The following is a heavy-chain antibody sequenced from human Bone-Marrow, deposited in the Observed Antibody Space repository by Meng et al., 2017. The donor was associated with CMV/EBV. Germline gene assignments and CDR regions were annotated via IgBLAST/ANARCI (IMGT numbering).Heavy chain of an antibody. V-gene: IGHV3-49*03. Sequence: GGSLRLSCTASGFTFGDYAMSWIRQAPGKGLEWVGFIRSKAYGGTTEYAASVKGRFTISRDDSKSIAYLQMNSLKTENTAVYYCTRDPLRPAAGGYYYYYGMDVWGQGTTVTFSS. CDR2: IRSKAYGGTT. CDR1: GFTFGDYA. CDR3: TRDPLRPAAGGYYYYYGMDV. J-gene: IGHJ6*02. D-gene: IGHD2-2*01.